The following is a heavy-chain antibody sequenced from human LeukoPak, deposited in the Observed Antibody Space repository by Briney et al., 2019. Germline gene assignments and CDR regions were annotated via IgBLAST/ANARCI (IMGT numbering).Heavy chain of an antibody. CDR2: IRYDGSNK. CDR3: AKDNGGWEAAAGSCGY. Sequence: GGSLRLSCAASGFTFSSYGMHWVRQAPGKGLEWVAFIRYDGSNKYYADSVKGRFTISRDNSKNTLYLQMNSLRAEDTAVYYCAKDNGGWEAAAGSCGYWGQGALVTVSS. D-gene: IGHD6-13*01. CDR1: GFTFSSYG. V-gene: IGHV3-30*02. J-gene: IGHJ4*02.